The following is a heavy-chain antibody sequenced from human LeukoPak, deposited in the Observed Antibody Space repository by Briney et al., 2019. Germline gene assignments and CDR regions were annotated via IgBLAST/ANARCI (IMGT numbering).Heavy chain of an antibody. CDR2: IYTSGST. V-gene: IGHV4-59*10. J-gene: IGHJ5*02. CDR3: ARIIDYTGWFDP. Sequence: PSETLSLTCAVYGGSFSGYYWSWIRQPAGKGLEWIGRIYTSGSTNYNPSLKSRVTMSVDTSKNQFSLKLSSVTAADTAVYYCARIIDYTGWFDPWGQGTLVTVSS. CDR1: GGSFSGYY. D-gene: IGHD4-11*01.